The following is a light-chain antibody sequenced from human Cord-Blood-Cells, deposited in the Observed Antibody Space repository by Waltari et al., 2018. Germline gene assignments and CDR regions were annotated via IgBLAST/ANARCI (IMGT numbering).Light chain of an antibody. CDR1: QSVLYSSNNKNY. CDR3: QKYNSAPRT. V-gene: IGKV4-1*01. Sequence: DIVMTQSPDSLAVSLCERATINCKSSQSVLYSSNNKNYLAWYQQKPGQPPKLLIYWASTRESGVPDRFSGSGSGTDFTLTISSLQPEDVATYYCQKYNSAPRTFGQGTKVEIK. CDR2: WAS. J-gene: IGKJ1*01.